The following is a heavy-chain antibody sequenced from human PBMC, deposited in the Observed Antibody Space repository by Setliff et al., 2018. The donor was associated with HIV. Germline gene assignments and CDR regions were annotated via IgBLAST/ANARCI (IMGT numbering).Heavy chain of an antibody. V-gene: IGHV4-31*03. Sequence: SETLSLTCIVSGVSISSGGYYWSWVRQHPGKGLEWIGYIYYSGSAYYNPSLQNRIDISVDASTNQFSLKLTSVTAADTAVYYCAMAVADRGVYYLDYWDQGTLVTVSS. CDR2: IYYSGSA. CDR1: GVSISSGGYY. J-gene: IGHJ4*01. CDR3: AMAVADRGVYYLDY. D-gene: IGHD6-19*01.